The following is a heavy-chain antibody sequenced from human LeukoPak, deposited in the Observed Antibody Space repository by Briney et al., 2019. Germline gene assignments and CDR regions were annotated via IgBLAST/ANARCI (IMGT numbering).Heavy chain of an antibody. CDR2: IKQDGSEK. Sequence: GGSLRLSCAASGFTFSSYWMNWVRQAPGKGLEWVANIKQDGSEKYYVDSVKGRFTISRDNAKNSLYLQMNSLRAEDMAFYYCAKSYSGSYLAPIDYWGQGTLVTVSS. J-gene: IGHJ4*02. CDR3: AKSYSGSYLAPIDY. D-gene: IGHD1-26*01. CDR1: GFTFSSYW. V-gene: IGHV3-7*03.